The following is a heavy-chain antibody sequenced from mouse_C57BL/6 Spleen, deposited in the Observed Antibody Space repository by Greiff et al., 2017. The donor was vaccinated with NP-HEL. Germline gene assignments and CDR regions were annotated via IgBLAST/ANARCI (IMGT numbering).Heavy chain of an antibody. D-gene: IGHD1-1*01. Sequence: VKLQQPGTELVKPGASVKLSCKASGYTFTSYWMHWVKQRPGQGLEWIGNINPSNGGTNYNEKFKSKATLTVDKSSSTAYMQLSSLTSEDSAVYYCARCPYYYGSRSYFDYWGQGTTLTVSS. J-gene: IGHJ2*01. CDR2: INPSNGGT. CDR1: GYTFTSYW. V-gene: IGHV1-53*01. CDR3: ARCPYYYGSRSYFDY.